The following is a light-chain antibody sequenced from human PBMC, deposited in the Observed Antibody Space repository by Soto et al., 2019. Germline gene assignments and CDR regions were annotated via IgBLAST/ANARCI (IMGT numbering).Light chain of an antibody. CDR3: QQYGSSPT. CDR1: QSVGSN. J-gene: IGKJ5*01. Sequence: EIVLTQSPGTLSLSPGERATLSCRASQSVGSNLAWYQQKPGQAPRLLIYGASNRATGIPDRFSGSGSGTDFTLTISRLEPEDFAVYYCQQYGSSPTFGEGTRLEIK. V-gene: IGKV3-20*01. CDR2: GAS.